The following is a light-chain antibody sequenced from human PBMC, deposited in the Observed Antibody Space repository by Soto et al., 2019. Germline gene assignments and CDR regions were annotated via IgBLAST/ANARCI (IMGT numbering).Light chain of an antibody. Sequence: ENVLKMSPDTLSLSPGDSATLSCRASQSVRSSYLAWYQQKPGQAPRLLIYGASSRATGIPDRFSGSGSGTDFTLTISRLEPEDFAVYYCQQYGGSPPITFGQGRRLEIK. CDR3: QQYGGSPPIT. CDR2: GAS. CDR1: QSVRSSY. V-gene: IGKV3-20*01. J-gene: IGKJ5*01.